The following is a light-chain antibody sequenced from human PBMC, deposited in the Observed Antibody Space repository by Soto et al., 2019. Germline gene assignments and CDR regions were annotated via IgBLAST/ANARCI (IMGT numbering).Light chain of an antibody. Sequence: GDRVTITCRASQSISSYLNWYQQKPGKAPKLLIYAASSLQSGVPSRFSGSGSGTDFTLTVSSLQPEDFATYYCQQSYSTLFTFGPGTKVDIK. CDR2: AAS. J-gene: IGKJ3*01. CDR3: QQSYSTLFT. CDR1: QSISSY. V-gene: IGKV1-39*01.